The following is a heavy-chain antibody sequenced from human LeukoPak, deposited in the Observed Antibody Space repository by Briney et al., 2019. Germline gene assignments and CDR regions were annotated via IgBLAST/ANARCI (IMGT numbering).Heavy chain of an antibody. CDR3: TTDIWTYSARDY. CDR1: GFTFSTYW. J-gene: IGHJ4*02. V-gene: IGHV3-15*01. D-gene: IGHD3/OR15-3a*01. Sequence: GGSPRLSCAASGFTFSTYWMHWVRQAPGKGLVWVGHIKNRPDGGTTDYAAPVKGRFTISRDDSKNTLYLQMNGLKTEDTAVYYCTTDIWTYSARDYWGQGTLVTVSS. CDR2: IKNRPDGGTT.